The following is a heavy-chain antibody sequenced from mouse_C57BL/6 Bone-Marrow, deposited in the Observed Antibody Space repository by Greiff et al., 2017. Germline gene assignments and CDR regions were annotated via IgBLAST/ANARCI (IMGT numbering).Heavy chain of an antibody. D-gene: IGHD1-1*01. CDR2: IYPRDGST. J-gene: IGHJ1*03. Sequence: QVQLQQSGTELVKPGASVKLSCKASGYTFTSYDINWVKQRPGQGLEWIGRIYPRDGSTKYNEKIKGKATVTVDTSSSTAYMERHSLTSEDSAVDVWARYYGSSYWYFDVWGRGTTVTVSS. CDR3: ARYYGSSYWYFDV. CDR1: GYTFTSYD. V-gene: IGHV1-85*01.